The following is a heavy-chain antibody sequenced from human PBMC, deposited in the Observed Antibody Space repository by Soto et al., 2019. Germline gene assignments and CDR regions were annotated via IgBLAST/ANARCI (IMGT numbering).Heavy chain of an antibody. CDR3: ARGGSGWKAFNWFDP. CDR2: NNNGGDT. Sequence: QVQLQESGPGLVIPSQTLTLTCAVSGASIDNNGYSWTWIRQDPGKGLEWIGTNNNGGDTYYNPSLKSRLTISLDTSQNHFSLRLNAVTAADTATYYCARGGSGWKAFNWFDPWGQGIMVTVSS. CDR1: GASIDNNGYS. V-gene: IGHV4-31*11. D-gene: IGHD6-19*01. J-gene: IGHJ5*02.